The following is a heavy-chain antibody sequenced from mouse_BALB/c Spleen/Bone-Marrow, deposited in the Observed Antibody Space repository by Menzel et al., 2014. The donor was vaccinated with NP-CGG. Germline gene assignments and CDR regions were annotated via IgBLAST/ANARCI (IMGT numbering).Heavy chain of an antibody. CDR1: GFTFSGFY. J-gene: IGHJ2*01. D-gene: IGHD4-1*01. Sequence: EVKLMESGGGLVQPGGSLRLSCAPSGFTFSGFYMEWVRQPPGKRLEWIAASRNRRNDYTTEYSASVKGRFTVSRDTSQSILYLQMNALRAEDTAIYYCARDAGRGNFDYWGQGTTLTVSS. V-gene: IGHV7-1*02. CDR3: ARDAGRGNFDY. CDR2: SRNRRNDYTT.